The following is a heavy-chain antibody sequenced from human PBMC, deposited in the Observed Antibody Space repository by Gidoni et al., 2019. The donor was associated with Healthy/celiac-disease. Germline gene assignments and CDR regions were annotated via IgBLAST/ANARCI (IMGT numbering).Heavy chain of an antibody. V-gene: IGHV4-61*02. J-gene: IGHJ3*02. D-gene: IGHD1-26*01. CDR3: ARGTPGGATTSAFDI. CDR2: IYTSGST. CDR1: GGSISSGSYY. Sequence: QVQLQESGPGLVKPSQTLSLTCTVSGGSISSGSYYWSWIRQPAGKGLEWIGRIYTSGSTNYNPSLKSRVTISVDTSKNQFSLKLSSVTAADTAVYYCARGTPGGATTSAFDIWGQGTMVTVSS.